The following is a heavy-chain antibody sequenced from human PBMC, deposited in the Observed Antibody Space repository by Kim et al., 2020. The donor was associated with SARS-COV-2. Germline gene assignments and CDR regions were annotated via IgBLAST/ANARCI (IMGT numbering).Heavy chain of an antibody. V-gene: IGHV3-23*01. D-gene: IGHD6-13*01. J-gene: IGHJ4*02. CDR3: CVSPQQLVLAGCDY. Sequence: ADSAKARLTISMDNSKNTLYLQMNSRRAEDTAVYYSCVSPQQLVLAGCDYWGQGTLVTVSS.